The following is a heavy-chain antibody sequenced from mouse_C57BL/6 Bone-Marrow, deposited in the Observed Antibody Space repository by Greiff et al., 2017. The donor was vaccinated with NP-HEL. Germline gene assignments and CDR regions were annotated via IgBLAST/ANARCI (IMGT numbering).Heavy chain of an antibody. D-gene: IGHD2-1*01. CDR1: GYAFSSSW. J-gene: IGHJ2*01. CDR2: IYPGDGDT. Sequence: QVQLQQSGPELVKPGASVKISCKASGYAFSSSWMNWVKQRPGKGLEWIGRIYPGDGDTNYNGKFKGKATLTADKYSSTAYMQISSLTSEDSAVYFCARHYYRNYNYFDYWGQGTTLTVSS. CDR3: ARHYYRNYNYFDY. V-gene: IGHV1-82*01.